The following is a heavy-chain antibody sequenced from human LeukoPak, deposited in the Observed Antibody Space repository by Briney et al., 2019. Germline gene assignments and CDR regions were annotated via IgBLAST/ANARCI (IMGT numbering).Heavy chain of an antibody. CDR2: ISWNSGSI. V-gene: IGHV3-9*03. CDR3: TNDAFDI. Sequence: GGSLRLSCAASGFTFDDYAMHWVRQAPGKGLEWVSGISWNSGSIGYADSVKGRFTISRDNAKNSLYLQMNSLRAEDMALYYCTNDAFDIWGQGTMVTVSS. J-gene: IGHJ3*02. CDR1: GFTFDDYA.